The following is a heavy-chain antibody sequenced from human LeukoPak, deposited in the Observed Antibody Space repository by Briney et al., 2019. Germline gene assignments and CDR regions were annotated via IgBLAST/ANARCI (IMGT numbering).Heavy chain of an antibody. V-gene: IGHV4-4*07. J-gene: IGHJ4*02. Sequence: PSETLSLTCTVSGGSFSSYDWTWIRQPAGKGLEWIGHIYTSGSTNYSPSLKSRVTMSVDTSKNQFSLKLSSVTAADTAVYYCARDVLAATGSFDYWGQGTQVTVSS. D-gene: IGHD6-13*01. CDR2: IYTSGST. CDR3: ARDVLAATGSFDY. CDR1: GGSFSSYD.